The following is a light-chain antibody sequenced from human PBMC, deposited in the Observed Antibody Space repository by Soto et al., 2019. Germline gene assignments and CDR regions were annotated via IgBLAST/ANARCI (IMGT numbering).Light chain of an antibody. Sequence: QSALTPPPSAFGAPGQSVNIFCTGTSRDVGGYNYVSWYQQHPGKAPKLMIYEVSERPSGVPDRFSGSKSSNTASLTVSGLQAEDEADYYCSSYAGSNNFVFGTGTKVTVL. CDR3: SSYAGSNNFV. J-gene: IGLJ1*01. CDR1: SRDVGGYNY. V-gene: IGLV2-8*01. CDR2: EVS.